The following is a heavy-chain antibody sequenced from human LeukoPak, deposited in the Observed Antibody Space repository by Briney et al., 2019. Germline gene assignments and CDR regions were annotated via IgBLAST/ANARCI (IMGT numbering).Heavy chain of an antibody. CDR2: IIPIFGTA. CDR1: GGTFNNYT. CDR3: ARTDCGGDCYSSRGWFDP. Sequence: SVKVSCKPSGGTFNNYTISWVRHAPGQGLEWMGGIIPIFGTANYAQKFQGRVTITADKSTSTVYMDLSSLRSEDTAVYYCARTDCGGDCYSSRGWFDPWGQGTLVTVSS. D-gene: IGHD2-21*02. V-gene: IGHV1-69*06. J-gene: IGHJ5*02.